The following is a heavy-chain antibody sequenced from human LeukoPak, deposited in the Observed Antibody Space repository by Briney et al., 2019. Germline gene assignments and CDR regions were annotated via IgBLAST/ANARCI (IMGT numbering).Heavy chain of an antibody. CDR3: AREGDGWYDY. D-gene: IGHD6-19*01. CDR2: IYHSGST. J-gene: IGHJ4*02. CDR1: GGSISSGGYS. Sequence: PSQTLSLTCAVSGGSISSGGYSWSWIRQPPGKGLEWIGYIYHSGSTYYNPSLKSRVTISVDRSKNQFSLKLSSVTAADTDVYYCAREGDGWYDYWGQGTLVTVSS. V-gene: IGHV4-30-2*01.